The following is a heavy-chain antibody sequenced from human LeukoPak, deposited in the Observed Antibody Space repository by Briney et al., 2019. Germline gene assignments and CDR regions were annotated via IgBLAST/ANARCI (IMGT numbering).Heavy chain of an antibody. J-gene: IGHJ6*02. V-gene: IGHV3-23*01. D-gene: IGHD6-6*01. Sequence: GGSLRLSCAASGFTFSSYAMSWARRAPGKGLEWVSTISGSGGSTYYADSVKGRFTISRDNSKNTLYLQMNSLRAEDTAVYYCVSNPYSSSSQKYYYYYGMDVWGQGTTVTVSS. CDR3: VSNPYSSSSQKYYYYYGMDV. CDR2: ISGSGGST. CDR1: GFTFSSYA.